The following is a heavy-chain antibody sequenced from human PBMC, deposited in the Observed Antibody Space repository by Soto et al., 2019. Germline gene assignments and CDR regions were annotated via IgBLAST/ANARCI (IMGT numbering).Heavy chain of an antibody. J-gene: IGHJ6*03. V-gene: IGHV3-23*01. CDR1: GFTFSIYA. CDR3: ARSGYGDFYYYYYMDV. CDR2: ISGSGGST. D-gene: IGHD4-17*01. Sequence: GGSLRLSCAASGFTFSIYAMHWVRQAPGEGLEWVAVISGSGGSTYYADSVKGRFTISRDNSKNTLYLQMNSLRAEDTALYHCARSGYGDFYYYYYMDVWGKGTTVTVSS.